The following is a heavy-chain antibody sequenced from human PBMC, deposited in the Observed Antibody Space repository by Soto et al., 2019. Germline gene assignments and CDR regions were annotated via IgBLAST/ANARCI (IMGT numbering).Heavy chain of an antibody. CDR1: GFTFSSAW. CDR3: AADVPSQGRGEFDY. V-gene: IGHV3-15*07. CDR2: IKSKVDGETT. J-gene: IGHJ4*02. Sequence: EVQLVESGGGLVKSGGSLRVSCAASGFTFSSAWMTWVRQAPGKGLEWVSRIKSKVDGETTDYAAPVKGRLTISRDDSESTLYLQMNSLKSEDTAVYYCAADVPSQGRGEFDYWGQGILVTVSS.